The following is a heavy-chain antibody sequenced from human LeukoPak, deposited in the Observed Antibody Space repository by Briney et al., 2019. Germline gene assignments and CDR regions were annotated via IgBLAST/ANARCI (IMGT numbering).Heavy chain of an antibody. D-gene: IGHD5-24*01. CDR1: GDSIISYF. CDR3: AREWRDRHGYNSLGFDH. CDR2: ISDSGRT. V-gene: IGHV4-59*01. J-gene: IGHJ4*02. Sequence: NPSETLSLTCTVSGDSIISYFWSWIRQPPGKRLEWIGYISDSGRTRYNPSLKSRVTISLDMSQNQFSLKLPSVTAADTAVYYCAREWRDRHGYNSLGFDHWGQGALVTVSS.